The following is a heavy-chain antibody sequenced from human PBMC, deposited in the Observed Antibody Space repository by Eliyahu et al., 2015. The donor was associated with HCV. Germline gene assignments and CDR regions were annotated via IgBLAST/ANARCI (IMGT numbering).Heavy chain of an antibody. CDR3: ARDLYTTSWDY. CDR1: GFTXXRYG. V-gene: IGHV3-33*01. CDR2: IWYDGSNK. Sequence: QVQLVESGGGVVQPGRSLRLXCVAXGFTXXRYGXHWVRQAPGEGLEWVAVIWYDGSNKYYAESVKGRFTISRDSSKNTLYLQMNSLRAEDTAVYYCARDLYTTSWDYWGQGTLVIVSS. J-gene: IGHJ4*02. D-gene: IGHD6-6*01.